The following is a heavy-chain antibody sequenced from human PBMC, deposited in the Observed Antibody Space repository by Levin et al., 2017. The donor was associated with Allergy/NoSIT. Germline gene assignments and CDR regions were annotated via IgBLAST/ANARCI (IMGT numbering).Heavy chain of an antibody. CDR2: ISSASSYI. Sequence: GESLKISCAASGFIFSKYSLHWVRQSPGKGLEWVSSISSASSYISYADSVKGRFTISRDNAKNSLSLQMNSLRAEDTAVYYCVRSESITGTEDLKVMDVWGQGTTVTVSS. CDR1: GFIFSKYS. CDR3: VRSESITGTEDLKVMDV. J-gene: IGHJ6*02. D-gene: IGHD1/OR15-1a*01. V-gene: IGHV3-21*01.